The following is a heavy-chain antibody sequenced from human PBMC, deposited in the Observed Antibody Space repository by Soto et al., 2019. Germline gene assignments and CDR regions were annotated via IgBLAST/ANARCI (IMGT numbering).Heavy chain of an antibody. CDR1: GGSISSGGYY. V-gene: IGHV4-31*03. CDR3: ARDVGIWFGVLSSSANYYYGMDV. D-gene: IGHD3-10*01. Sequence: QVQLQESGPGLVKPSQTLSLTCTVSGGSISSGGYYWTWIRQHPEKGLEWIGYIYYSGSTHYNPSLKSRATISADTSQNQFSLKLNSVTAADTAVYYCARDVGIWFGVLSSSANYYYGMDVWGQGTTVTVSS. J-gene: IGHJ6*02. CDR2: IYYSGST.